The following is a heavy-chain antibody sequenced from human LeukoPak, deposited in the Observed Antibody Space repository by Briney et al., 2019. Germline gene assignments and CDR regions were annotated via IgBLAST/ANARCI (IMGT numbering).Heavy chain of an antibody. J-gene: IGHJ4*02. CDR2: ISYSGST. V-gene: IGHV4-59*01. D-gene: IGHD2-15*01. CDR3: ASDVGGRFDY. Sequence: PSETLSLTCAVSGGSISRYYWTWIRQPPGKALEWIGYISYSGSTNYNPSLKSRVTISVDTSKNQFSLKLSSVTAADTAVYYCASDVGGRFDYWGQGTLVTVSS. CDR1: GGSISRYY.